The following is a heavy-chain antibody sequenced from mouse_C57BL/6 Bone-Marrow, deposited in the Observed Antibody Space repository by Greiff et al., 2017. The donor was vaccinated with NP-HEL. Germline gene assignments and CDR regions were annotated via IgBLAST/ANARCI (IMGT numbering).Heavy chain of an antibody. J-gene: IGHJ2*01. CDR1: GYTFTSYW. D-gene: IGHD1-1*01. Sequence: VQLQQPGAELVKPGASVKLSCKASGYTFTSYWMHWVKQRPGQGLEWIGMIHPNSGSTNYNEKFKRKATLTVDKSSSTAYMQLSSLTSEDSAVYYCARKDYVDFDYWGQGTTLTVSS. V-gene: IGHV1-64*01. CDR3: ARKDYVDFDY. CDR2: IHPNSGST.